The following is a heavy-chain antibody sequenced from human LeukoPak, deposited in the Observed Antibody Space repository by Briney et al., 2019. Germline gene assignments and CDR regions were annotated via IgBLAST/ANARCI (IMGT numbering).Heavy chain of an antibody. CDR2: ISHSGNT. CDR3: ARHRFYYGSGSRNNWFDP. V-gene: IGHV4-34*01. J-gene: IGHJ5*02. D-gene: IGHD3-10*01. CDR1: GGSFSGNY. Sequence: PSETLSLTCAVFGGSFSGNYWSWIRQSPGKGLEWIGEISHSGNTNYNPSLKSRVTISVDTSKNQFSLKLSSVTAADTAVYYCARHRFYYGSGSRNNWFDPWGQGTLVTVSS.